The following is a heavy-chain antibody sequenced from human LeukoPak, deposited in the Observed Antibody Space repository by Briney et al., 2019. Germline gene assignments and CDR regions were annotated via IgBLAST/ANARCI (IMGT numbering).Heavy chain of an antibody. V-gene: IGHV4-59*08. CDR2: IYYSGST. CDR1: GGSISSYY. J-gene: IGHJ1*01. CDR3: ARHLAEYFQH. Sequence: SETLSLTCTVSGGSISSYYWSWLRQPPGKGLEWIGYIYYSGSTNYNPSLKSRVTISVDPSKNQFSLKLSSVTAADTAVYCCARHLAEYFQHWGQGTLVTVSS.